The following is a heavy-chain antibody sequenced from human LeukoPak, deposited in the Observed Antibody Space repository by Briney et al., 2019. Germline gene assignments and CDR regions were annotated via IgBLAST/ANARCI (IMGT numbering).Heavy chain of an antibody. Sequence: PSETLSLTCTVSGGSISTYYWSWIRQPPGKGLEWIGYIYYSGSTNYNPSLKSRVTISVDTSKNQFSLKLGSVTAADTALYYCARGMWFDTLFSAFDVWGQGTMVSVSS. CDR1: GGSISTYY. CDR3: ARGMWFDTLFSAFDV. D-gene: IGHD3-10*01. CDR2: IYYSGST. V-gene: IGHV4-59*01. J-gene: IGHJ3*01.